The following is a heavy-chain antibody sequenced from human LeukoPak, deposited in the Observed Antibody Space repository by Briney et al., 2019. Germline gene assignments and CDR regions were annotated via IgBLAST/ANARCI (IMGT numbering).Heavy chain of an antibody. D-gene: IGHD3-9*01. CDR1: GGSISSYY. V-gene: IGHV4-59*12. J-gene: IGHJ4*02. CDR3: ARITLDYDILTGYSSDY. CDR2: IYYSGST. Sequence: SETLSLTCTVSGGSISSYYWSWIRQPPGKGLEWIGYIYYSGSTNYSPSLKSRVTISVDKSKNQFSLKLSSVTAADTAVYYCARITLDYDILTGYSSDYWGQGTLVTVSS.